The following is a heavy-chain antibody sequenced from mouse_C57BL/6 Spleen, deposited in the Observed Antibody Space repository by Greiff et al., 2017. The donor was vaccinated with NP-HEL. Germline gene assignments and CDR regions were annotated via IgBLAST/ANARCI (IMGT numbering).Heavy chain of an antibody. V-gene: IGHV1-80*01. CDR2: IYPGDGDT. J-gene: IGHJ3*01. Sequence: VQLQESGAELVKPGASVKISCKASGYAFSSYWMNWVKQRPGKGLEWIGQIYPGDGDTNYNGKFKGKATLTADKSSSTAYMQLSSLTSEDSAVYFCARSYYSNYGFAYWGQGTLVTVSA. CDR3: ARSYYSNYGFAY. D-gene: IGHD2-5*01. CDR1: GYAFSSYW.